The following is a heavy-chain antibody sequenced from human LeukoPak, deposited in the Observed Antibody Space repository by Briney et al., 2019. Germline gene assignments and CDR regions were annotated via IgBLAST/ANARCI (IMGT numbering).Heavy chain of an antibody. D-gene: IGHD4-11*01. V-gene: IGHV3-23*01. CDR1: GFTFNNYA. J-gene: IGHJ6*04. Sequence: PGGSLRLSCAASGFTFNNYALSWVRQAPGKGLEWVSSITGRGDDTSYADSVKGRFTMSRDNFKNILYIHMSSLRAEDTAVYYCAKGDDYSDLRPLDLWGKGTTVTVSS. CDR2: ITGRGDDT. CDR3: AKGDDYSDLRPLDL.